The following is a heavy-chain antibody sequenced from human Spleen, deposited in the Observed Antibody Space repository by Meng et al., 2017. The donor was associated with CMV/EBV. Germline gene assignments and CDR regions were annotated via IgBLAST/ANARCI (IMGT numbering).Heavy chain of an antibody. J-gene: IGHJ1*01. Sequence: GESLKISCAASGFSFSGYAMNWVRQAPGKGLEWLSSISGSGGMTYYADSVKGRFTISRDNSKNTLYLQMNSLRAEDTAVYYCAKASVIVAGWGYIQHWGLGTLVTVSS. CDR1: GFSFSGYA. CDR2: ISGSGGMT. D-gene: IGHD1-26*01. V-gene: IGHV3-23*01. CDR3: AKASVIVAGWGYIQH.